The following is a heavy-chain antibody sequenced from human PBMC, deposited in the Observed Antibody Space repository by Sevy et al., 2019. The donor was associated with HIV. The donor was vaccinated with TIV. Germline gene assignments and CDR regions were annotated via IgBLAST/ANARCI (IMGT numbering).Heavy chain of an antibody. Sequence: GGSLRLSCAASGFTFRTYGMQWVRQAPGKGLEWVAFIRYDGNNKYYTDSVKGRFTIPRDKSKNTLYLHMNSLRAEDTAVYYCANGDYYFDYWGQGTLVTVSS. D-gene: IGHD2-21*02. J-gene: IGHJ4*02. CDR3: ANGDYYFDY. CDR2: IRYDGNNK. V-gene: IGHV3-30*02. CDR1: GFTFRTYG.